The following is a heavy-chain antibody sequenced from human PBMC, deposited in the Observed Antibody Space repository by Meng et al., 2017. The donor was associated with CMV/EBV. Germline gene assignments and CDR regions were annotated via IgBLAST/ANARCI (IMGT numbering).Heavy chain of an antibody. CDR3: AADYGDYSDY. CDR2: IIPIFGTA. CDR1: GGTFSSYA. J-gene: IGHJ4*02. Sequence: SVKVSCKASGGTFSSYAISWVRQAPGQGLEWMGGIIPIFGTANYAQKFQGRVTITTDESTSTAYMELSSLRSEDTAVYHCAADYGDYSDYWGQGTLVTVSS. D-gene: IGHD4-17*01. V-gene: IGHV1-69*05.